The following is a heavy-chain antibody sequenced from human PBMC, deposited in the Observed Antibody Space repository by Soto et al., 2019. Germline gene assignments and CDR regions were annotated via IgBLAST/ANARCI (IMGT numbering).Heavy chain of an antibody. CDR3: AKDQQQLWQDYYYYGMDV. V-gene: IGHV3-30*18. CDR2: ISYDGSNK. Sequence: QVQLVESGGGVVQPGRSLRLSCAASGFTFSSYGMHWVRQAPGKGLEWVAVISYDGSNKYYADSVKGRFTISRDNSKNTLYLQMNSLRAEDTAVYYCAKDQQQLWQDYYYYGMDVWGQGTTVTVSS. J-gene: IGHJ6*02. D-gene: IGHD5-18*01. CDR1: GFTFSSYG.